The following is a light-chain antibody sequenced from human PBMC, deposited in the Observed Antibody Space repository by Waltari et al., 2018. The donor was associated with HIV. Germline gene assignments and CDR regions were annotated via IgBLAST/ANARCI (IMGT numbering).Light chain of an antibody. CDR1: QSLLYGSNNKNY. V-gene: IGKV4-1*01. Sequence: DVVMTQSPDSLTVSVGERATLNCKSSQSLLYGSNNKNYLAWYQQRPGHRPKLLIYWASTRQSGVPDRFSGSWSGTDFTLTISSLEPEDFAVYYCQQRTNWPTWTFGQGTKVEIK. CDR2: WAS. CDR3: QQRTNWPTWT. J-gene: IGKJ1*01.